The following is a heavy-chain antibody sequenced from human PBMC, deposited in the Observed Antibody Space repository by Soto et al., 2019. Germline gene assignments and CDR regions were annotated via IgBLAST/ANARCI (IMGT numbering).Heavy chain of an antibody. V-gene: IGHV4-31*02. D-gene: IGHD2-21*01. J-gene: IGHJ2*01. CDR2: IYYSGST. Sequence: PGKGLEWIGYIYYSGSTYYNPSLKSRVTISVDTSKNQFSLKLSSVTAADTVFFFQAEDGIRDL. CDR3: AEDGIRDL.